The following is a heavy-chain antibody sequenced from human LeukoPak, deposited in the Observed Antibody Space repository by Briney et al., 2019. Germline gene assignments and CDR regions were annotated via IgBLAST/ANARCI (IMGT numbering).Heavy chain of an antibody. V-gene: IGHV3-48*04. CDR2: ISSSSSII. D-gene: IGHD3-10*01. J-gene: IGHJ4*02. CDR1: GFTFSSYS. CDR3: ARDVGVRGVCDY. Sequence: GGSLRLSCAASGFTFSSYSMNWVRQAPGKGLEWVSYISSSSSIIYYADSVKGRFTISRDNAKNSLYLQMNSLRAEDTAVYYCARDVGVRGVCDYWGQGTLVTVSS.